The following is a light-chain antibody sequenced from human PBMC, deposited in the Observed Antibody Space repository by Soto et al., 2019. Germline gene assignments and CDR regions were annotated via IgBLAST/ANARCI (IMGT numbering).Light chain of an antibody. V-gene: IGKV3D-15*01. CDR2: GVS. CDR3: QQYSHWFT. CDR1: QSVSSN. Sequence: EIVLTQSPATLSVSPGERATLSCRASQSVSSNLAWYQHKPGQAPRLLMYGVSTRATGIPARFSGSWSGTEFTLTISGLQSEDFAVYYCQQYSHWFTLGGGTKVEIK. J-gene: IGKJ4*01.